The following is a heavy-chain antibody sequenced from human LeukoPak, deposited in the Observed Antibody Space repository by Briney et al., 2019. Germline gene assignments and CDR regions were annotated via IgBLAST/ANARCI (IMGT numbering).Heavy chain of an antibody. CDR2: IYYSGSA. Sequence: PSETLSLTCTVSGGSISSSAYYWGWIRQPPGKGLEWIGSIYYSGSAYYNPSLKSRVAISVDTSKNLLSLKLSSVTAADTAVYYYARDKGYGPYYYYYYMDVWGKGTTVTVSS. D-gene: IGHD5-18*01. V-gene: IGHV4-39*07. J-gene: IGHJ6*03. CDR3: ARDKGYGPYYYYYYMDV. CDR1: GGSISSSAYY.